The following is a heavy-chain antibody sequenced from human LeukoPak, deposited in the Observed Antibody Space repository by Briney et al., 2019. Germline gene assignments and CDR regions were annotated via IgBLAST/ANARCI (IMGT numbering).Heavy chain of an antibody. CDR2: IYPGDSDT. CDR1: GYSFINYW. Sequence: GESLKISCKGSGYSFINYWVGWVRQMPGKGLEWMGIIYPGDSDTRYSPSFQGQVTISADKSISTAYLQWSSLKASDTAIYYCARFGSAWSLEYWGQGTLVTVSS. J-gene: IGHJ4*02. CDR3: ARFGSAWSLEY. V-gene: IGHV5-51*01. D-gene: IGHD6-19*01.